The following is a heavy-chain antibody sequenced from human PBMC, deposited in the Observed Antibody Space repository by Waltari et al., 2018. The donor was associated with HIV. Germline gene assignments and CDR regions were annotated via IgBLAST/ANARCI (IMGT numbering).Heavy chain of an antibody. CDR1: GGSISSYY. CDR2: IYYSGST. V-gene: IGHV4-59*08. J-gene: IGHJ6*02. D-gene: IGHD2-21*01. Sequence: QVQLQESGPGLVKPSETLSLTCTVSGGSISSYYWSWIRQPPGKGLEWIGYIYYSGSTNYNPSLKSRVTISVDTSKNQFSLKLSSVTAADTAVYYCARRVGDSYYYGMDVWGQGTTVTVSS. CDR3: ARRVGDSYYYGMDV.